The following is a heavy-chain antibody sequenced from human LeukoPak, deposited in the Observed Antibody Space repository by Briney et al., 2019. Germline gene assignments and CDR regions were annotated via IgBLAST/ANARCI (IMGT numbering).Heavy chain of an antibody. CDR1: GGSFSGYY. V-gene: IGHV4-34*01. D-gene: IGHD3-16*02. CDR2: INHSGST. Sequence: SETLSLTCAVYGGSFSGYYWSWIRQPPGKGLEWIGEINHSGSTNYNPSLTSRVTISVDTSKNQFSLKLSSVTAADTAVYYCARVSWSDYVWGSYRSGWYFDLWGRGTLVTVSS. J-gene: IGHJ2*01. CDR3: ARVSWSDYVWGSYRSGWYFDL.